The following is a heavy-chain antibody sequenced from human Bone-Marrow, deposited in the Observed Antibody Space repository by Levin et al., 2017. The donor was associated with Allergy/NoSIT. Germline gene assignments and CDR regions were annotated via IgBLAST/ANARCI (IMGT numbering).Heavy chain of an antibody. V-gene: IGHV4-31*03. J-gene: IGHJ5*02. CDR1: GGSISSGGYY. CDR2: IYYSGST. CDR3: ARGDGSGVNWFDP. Sequence: LRLSCTVSGGSISSGGYYWSWIRQHPGKGLEWIGYIYYSGSTYYNPSLKSRVTISVDTSKNQFSLKLSSVTAADTAVYYCARGDGSGVNWFDPWGQGTLVTVSS. D-gene: IGHD6-19*01.